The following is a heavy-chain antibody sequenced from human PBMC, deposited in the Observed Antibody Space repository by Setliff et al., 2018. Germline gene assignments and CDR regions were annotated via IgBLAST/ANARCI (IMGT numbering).Heavy chain of an antibody. CDR2: INGVNGNT. D-gene: IGHD3-22*01. J-gene: IGHJ6*03. V-gene: IGHV1-3*01. Sequence: ASVKVSCKASGYTFTAYDIHWMRQAPGQSLEWMGWINGVNGNTKYSQNFQGRVTFTSDTSANTAFMELSSLRSEDSSMYYCARDKGYDSSGYYFYYYYYMDVWGKGTTVTVSS. CDR3: ARDKGYDSSGYYFYYYYYMDV. CDR1: GYTFTAYD.